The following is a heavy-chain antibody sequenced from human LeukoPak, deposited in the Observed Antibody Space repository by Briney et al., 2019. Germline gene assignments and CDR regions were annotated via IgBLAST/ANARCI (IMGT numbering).Heavy chain of an antibody. J-gene: IGHJ4*02. D-gene: IGHD6-19*01. CDR3: ARQYSSGWYQGGPFDY. CDR2: IYPGDSDT. Sequence: PGESLKISCKGSGYSFTSYWIGWVRQMPGKGLEWMGIIYPGDSDTRYSPSFQGQVTISADKSISTAYLQWSSLKASDTAMYYCARQYSSGWYQGGPFDYWGQGTLVTVSS. V-gene: IGHV5-51*01. CDR1: GYSFTSYW.